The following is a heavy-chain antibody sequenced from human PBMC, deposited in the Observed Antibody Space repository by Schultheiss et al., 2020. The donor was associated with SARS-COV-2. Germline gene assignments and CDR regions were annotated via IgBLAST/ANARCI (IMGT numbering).Heavy chain of an antibody. V-gene: IGHV3-30*03. CDR1: GFTFSSYW. Sequence: GGSLRLSCAASGFTFSSYWMHWVRQAPGKGLEWVAVISYDGSNKYYADSVKGRFTISRDNAKNSLYLQMNSLRAEDTAVYYCVREAGIVGATSCFDYWGQGTLVTVSS. J-gene: IGHJ4*02. CDR2: ISYDGSNK. CDR3: VREAGIVGATSCFDY. D-gene: IGHD1-26*01.